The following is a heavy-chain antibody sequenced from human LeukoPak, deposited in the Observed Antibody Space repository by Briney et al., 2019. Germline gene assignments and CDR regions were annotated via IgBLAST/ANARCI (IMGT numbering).Heavy chain of an antibody. CDR3: AREGGYSYGPYFDY. D-gene: IGHD5-18*01. V-gene: IGHV1-69*06. J-gene: IGHJ4*02. CDR2: IIPIFGTA. CDR1: GGTFSSYA. Sequence: GASVKVSCKASGGTFSSYAISWVRQAPGQGLEWMGGIIPIFGTANYAQKFQGRVTITADKSTSTVYMELSSLRSEDTAVYYCAREGGYSYGPYFDYWGQGTLVTVSS.